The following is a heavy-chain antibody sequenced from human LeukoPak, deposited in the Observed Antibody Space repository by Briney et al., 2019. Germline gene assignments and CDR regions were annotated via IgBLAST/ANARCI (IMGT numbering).Heavy chain of an antibody. Sequence: PGGSLRLSCAASVFTFSNYWMSWVREALGKGVEWVANIKQDGSEKYYVNSVKGRFTISRDNAKNSLYLQMNSLRAEDTAIYYCAREDDWNYEDYWGQGTLVTVSS. V-gene: IGHV3-7*01. CDR1: VFTFSNYW. D-gene: IGHD1-7*01. CDR2: IKQDGSEK. CDR3: AREDDWNYEDY. J-gene: IGHJ4*02.